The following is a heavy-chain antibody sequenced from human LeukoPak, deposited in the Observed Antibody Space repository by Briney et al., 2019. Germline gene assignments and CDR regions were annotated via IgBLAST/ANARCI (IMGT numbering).Heavy chain of an antibody. J-gene: IGHJ4*02. Sequence: GGSLRLSCAASGFTFSSYAMSWVRQAPGKGLEWVSAISGSSGSTYYADSVKGRFTISRDNSKNTLYLRMNSLRAEDTAVYYCAKKIPSMSSSSCFDYWGQGTLVTVSS. D-gene: IGHD6-13*01. CDR2: ISGSSGST. V-gene: IGHV3-23*01. CDR1: GFTFSSYA. CDR3: AKKIPSMSSSSCFDY.